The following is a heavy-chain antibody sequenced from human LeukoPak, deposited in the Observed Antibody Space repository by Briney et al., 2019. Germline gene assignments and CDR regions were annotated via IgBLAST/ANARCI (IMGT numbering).Heavy chain of an antibody. CDR2: INRNGGNT. J-gene: IGHJ4*02. V-gene: IGHV3-20*04. Sequence: GGSLRLSCAASGFTFDDYGMSWVRQAPGKGLEWVSNINRNGGNTAYADSVKGRFTISGDNAKNSLYLQMNSLRAEDTALYYCARDHGAIALTNYLDYWGQGTLVTVSS. CDR3: ARDHGAIALTNYLDY. CDR1: GFTFDDYG. D-gene: IGHD1-1*01.